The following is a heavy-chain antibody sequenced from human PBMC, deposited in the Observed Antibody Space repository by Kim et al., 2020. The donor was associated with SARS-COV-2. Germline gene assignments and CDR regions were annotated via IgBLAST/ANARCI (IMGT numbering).Heavy chain of an antibody. D-gene: IGHD3-10*01. J-gene: IGHJ5*02. V-gene: IGHV3-23*01. CDR3: AKDPLVGELFRNWFDP. Sequence: SVKGRFTISRDNSKNTLYLEMNSLRAEDTAVYYCAKDPLVGELFRNWFDPWGQGTLVTVSS.